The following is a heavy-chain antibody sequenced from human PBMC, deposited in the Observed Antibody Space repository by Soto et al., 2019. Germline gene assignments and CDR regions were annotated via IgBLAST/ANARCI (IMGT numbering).Heavy chain of an antibody. CDR3: ARHAKSYDSSGYYYVWHYYYYGMDV. V-gene: IGHV4-38-2*01. CDR1: GHSISSGFYY. J-gene: IGHJ6*02. CDR2: IYHTEST. Sequence: PSETLSLTCAVSGHSISSGFYYWGWVRQPPGKGLEWIGSIYHTESTYYNPSLKSRVTISVDTSKNQFSLKLSSVTAADTAVYYCARHAKSYDSSGYYYVWHYYYYGMDVWGQGTTVTVSS. D-gene: IGHD3-22*01.